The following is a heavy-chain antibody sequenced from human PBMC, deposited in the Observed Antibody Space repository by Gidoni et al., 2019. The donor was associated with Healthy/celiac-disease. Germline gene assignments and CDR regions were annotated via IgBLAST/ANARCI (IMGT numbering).Heavy chain of an antibody. CDR3: AKVRGQWLVRGDFDY. D-gene: IGHD6-19*01. CDR1: GFTFSSYA. CDR2: ISGSGGST. V-gene: IGHV3-23*01. J-gene: IGHJ4*02. Sequence: EVQLLESGGGLVQPGGSLRLPCAASGFTFSSYAMSWVRQAPGKGLECVSAISGSGGSTYYADSVKGRFTISRDNSKNTLYLQMNSLRAEDTAVYYCAKVRGQWLVRGDFDYWGQGTLVTVSS.